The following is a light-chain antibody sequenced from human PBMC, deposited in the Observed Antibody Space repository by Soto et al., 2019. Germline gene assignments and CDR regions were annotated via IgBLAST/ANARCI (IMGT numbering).Light chain of an antibody. CDR3: QQRSNWPRT. V-gene: IGKV3-11*01. Sequence: SVLTQSPATLALSPGEGATLSCRASQSVSSYLAWYQQKPGQAPRLLIYDASNRATGIPARFSGSGSGTDLTLTISSLEPEDFAVYYCQQRSNWPRTFGQGSKVDIK. CDR1: QSVSSY. CDR2: DAS. J-gene: IGKJ1*01.